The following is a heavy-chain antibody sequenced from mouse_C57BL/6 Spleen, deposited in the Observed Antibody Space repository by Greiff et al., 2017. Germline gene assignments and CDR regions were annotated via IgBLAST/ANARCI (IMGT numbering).Heavy chain of an antibody. CDR3: ARPYYDYWYFDV. Sequence: EVKLVESGGGLVKPGGSLKLSCAASGFTFSSYTMSWVRQTPEKRLEWVATISGGGGNTYYPDSVKGRFTISRDNAKNTLYLQMSSLRSEDTALYYCARPYYDYWYFDVWGTGTTVTVSS. J-gene: IGHJ1*03. CDR1: GFTFSSYT. D-gene: IGHD2-4*01. V-gene: IGHV5-9*01. CDR2: ISGGGGNT.